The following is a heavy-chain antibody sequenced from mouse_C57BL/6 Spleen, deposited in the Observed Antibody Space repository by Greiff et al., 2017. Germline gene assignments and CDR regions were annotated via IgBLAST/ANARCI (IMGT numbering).Heavy chain of an antibody. CDR2: ITPNNGGT. CDR3: ARRYYGSSYEAWFAY. CDR1: GYTFPDYN. D-gene: IGHD1-1*01. J-gene: IGHJ3*01. V-gene: IGHV1-18*01. Sequence: EVKLQQSGPELVKPGASVKIPCKASGYTFPDYNMDWVKQSHGKSLEWIGDITPNNGGTIYNQKFKGKATLTVDKSSSTAYMELRSLTSEDTAVYYCARRYYGSSYEAWFAYWGQGTLVTVSA.